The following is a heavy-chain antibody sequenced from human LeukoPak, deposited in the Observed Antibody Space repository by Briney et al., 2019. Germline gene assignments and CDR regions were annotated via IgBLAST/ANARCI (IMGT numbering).Heavy chain of an antibody. CDR2: IYHSGCT. CDR3: ARFDIVEEGGPDN. J-gene: IGHJ4*02. V-gene: IGHV4-30-4*02. CDR1: GGTISRADYY. D-gene: IGHD2-15*01. Sequence: PSDTLSLTCTVSGGTISRADYYWSWIRQPPGTDLERVWYIYHSGCTYYNLSLKSRITISVSTSTNQFSLKVTSVTAANTATYACARFDIVEEGGPDNWGQGTLVTVSS.